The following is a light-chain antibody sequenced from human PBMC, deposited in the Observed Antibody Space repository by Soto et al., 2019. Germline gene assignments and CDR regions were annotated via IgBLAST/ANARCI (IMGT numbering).Light chain of an antibody. CDR3: QQYNSWPWT. J-gene: IGKJ1*01. CDR1: QTFGSN. Sequence: EIVMTQSPATLSLSPGERVTLSCRASQTFGSNIAWYQQKPGQAPRLLIYGASTRATGIPARFSGSGSGTEFTLTISSLQSEDFAVYCCQQYNSWPWTFGQGTKVEIK. V-gene: IGKV3D-15*01. CDR2: GAS.